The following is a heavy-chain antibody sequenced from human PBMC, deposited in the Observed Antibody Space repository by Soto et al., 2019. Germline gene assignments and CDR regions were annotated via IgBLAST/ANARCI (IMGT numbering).Heavy chain of an antibody. J-gene: IGHJ3*02. Sequence: GGSLRLSCAASGFTFSSYSMNWVRQAPGKVLEWVSSISSSSSYIYYADSVKGRFTISRDNAKNSLYLQMNSLRAEDTAVYYCARDQYGGDGYNYDAFDIWGQGTMVNVSS. CDR3: ARDQYGGDGYNYDAFDI. V-gene: IGHV3-21*01. CDR1: GFTFSSYS. CDR2: ISSSSSYI. D-gene: IGHD1-1*01.